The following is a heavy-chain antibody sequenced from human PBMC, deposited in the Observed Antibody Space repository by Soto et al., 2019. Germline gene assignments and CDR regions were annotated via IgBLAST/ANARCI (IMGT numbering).Heavy chain of an antibody. J-gene: IGHJ4*02. CDR2: IYYSGST. V-gene: IGHV4-30-4*01. Sequence: LSLTCTVSGGSISSGDYYWSWIRQPPGKGLEWIGYIYYSGSTYYNPSLKSRVTISVDTSKNQFSLKLSSVTAADTAVYYCARFSGYDSNFDYWGQGTLVTVSS. CDR1: GGSISSGDYY. D-gene: IGHD5-12*01. CDR3: ARFSGYDSNFDY.